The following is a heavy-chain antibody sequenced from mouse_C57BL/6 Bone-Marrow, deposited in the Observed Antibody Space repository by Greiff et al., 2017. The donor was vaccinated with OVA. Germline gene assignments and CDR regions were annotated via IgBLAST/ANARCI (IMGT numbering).Heavy chain of an antibody. J-gene: IGHJ2*01. CDR3: ARLDYYGSTFDY. CDR2: IDPSDSYT. V-gene: IGHV1-59*01. D-gene: IGHD1-1*01. Sequence: VKLQQPGAELVRPGTSVKLSCKASGYTFTSYWMHWVKQRPGQGLEWIGVIDPSDSYTNYNQKFKGKATLTVDTSSSTAYMQLSSLTSEDSADYYCARLDYYGSTFDYSGQSTTLTVSS. CDR1: GYTFTSYW.